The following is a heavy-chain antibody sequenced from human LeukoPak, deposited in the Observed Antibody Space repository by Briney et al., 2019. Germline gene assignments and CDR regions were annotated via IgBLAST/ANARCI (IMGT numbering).Heavy chain of an antibody. CDR3: ARGFWSGYPPDV. D-gene: IGHD3-3*01. V-gene: IGHV3-9*01. Sequence: GRSLRLSCAASGFTFDDYAMHWVRQAPGKGLEWVSGISWNSGSIGYADSVKGRFTISRDNAKNSLYLQMNSLRAEDTAMYYCARGFWSGYPPDVWGKGTTVTVSS. J-gene: IGHJ6*04. CDR1: GFTFDDYA. CDR2: ISWNSGSI.